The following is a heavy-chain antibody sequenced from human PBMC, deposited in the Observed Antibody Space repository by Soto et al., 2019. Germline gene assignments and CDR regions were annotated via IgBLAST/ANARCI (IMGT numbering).Heavy chain of an antibody. CDR2: TSYDGSNK. CDR1: GFTFRSYV. V-gene: IGHV3-33*05. CDR3: ALLGTTGGLDV. Sequence: QVQLVESGGGVVQPGTSLRLSCVGSGFTFRSYVIHWVRQAPGKGLEWVALTSYDGSNKDYGDSVKGRFTISRDNSRNTVDLQMDSLRREDTALYYCALLGTTGGLDVWGQGTLVSVSS. D-gene: IGHD3-16*01. J-gene: IGHJ1*01.